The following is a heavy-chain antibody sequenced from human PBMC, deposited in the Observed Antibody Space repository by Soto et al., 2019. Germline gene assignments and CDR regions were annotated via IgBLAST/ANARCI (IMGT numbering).Heavy chain of an antibody. V-gene: IGHV4-31*03. CDR2: VLYTGTA. CDR1: GGSINTGGYY. J-gene: IGHJ5*02. CDR3: ARRLDDTVDNFCDWFAP. D-gene: IGHD3-9*01. Sequence: QVQLQESGPRLVKPSQTLSLTCTVSGGSINTGGYYWGWIRQLPGEGLERIGHVLYTGTAFYNPSLKSRSAISIDTSANQFFLQMSAVTAADTAICYCARRLDDTVDNFCDWFAPWGQGILVPASS.